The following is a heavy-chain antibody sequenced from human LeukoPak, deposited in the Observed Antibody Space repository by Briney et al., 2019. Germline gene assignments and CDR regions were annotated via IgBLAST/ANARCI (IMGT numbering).Heavy chain of an antibody. V-gene: IGHV1-69*01. Sequence: VASVKVSCKASGGTFSSYATSWVRQAPGQGLEWMGGIIPIFGTANYAQKFQGRVTITADESTSTAYMELSSLRSEDTAVYYCARWGSPEEYCSGGSCYSDSYYFDYWGQGTLVTVSS. D-gene: IGHD2-15*01. CDR1: GGTFSSYA. CDR3: ARWGSPEEYCSGGSCYSDSYYFDY. CDR2: IIPIFGTA. J-gene: IGHJ4*02.